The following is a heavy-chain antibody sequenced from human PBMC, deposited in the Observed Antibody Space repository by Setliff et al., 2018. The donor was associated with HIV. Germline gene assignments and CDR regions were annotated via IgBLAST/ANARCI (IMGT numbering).Heavy chain of an antibody. D-gene: IGHD3-22*01. V-gene: IGHV1-2*02. CDR2: IYPNTGGT. J-gene: IGHJ3*02. CDR1: GGTLSTYA. CDR3: ATHTYYYDSSGYYFDAFDI. Sequence: ASVKVSCKASGGTLSTYAISWVRQAPGQGLEWMGWIYPNTGGTNYAQKFQGRVTMTRDTSISTAYMELSRLRSDDTAVYYCATHTYYYDSSGYYFDAFDIWGQGTMVTVSS.